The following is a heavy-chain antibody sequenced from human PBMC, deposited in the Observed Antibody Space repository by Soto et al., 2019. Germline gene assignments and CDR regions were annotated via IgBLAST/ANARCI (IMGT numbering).Heavy chain of an antibody. D-gene: IGHD1-26*01. CDR2: IYSGGST. V-gene: IGHV3-53*01. J-gene: IGHJ6*02. CDR1: GFTVSSNY. CDR3: AREWELPNYYGMDV. Sequence: PGGSLRLSCAASGFTVSSNYMSWVRQAPGKGLEWVSVIYSGGSTYYADSVKGRFTISRDNSKNTVHLQMNSLRAEDTAVYYCAREWELPNYYGMDVWGQGTTVNVSS.